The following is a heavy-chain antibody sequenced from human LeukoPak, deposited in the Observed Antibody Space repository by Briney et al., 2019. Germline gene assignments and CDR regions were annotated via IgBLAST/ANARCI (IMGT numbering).Heavy chain of an antibody. V-gene: IGHV3-23*01. CDR2: MSASGGSK. CDR1: GFTYSSSA. Sequence: GGSLRLSCAASGFTYSSSAMSWVRQPPGKGLEWVSAMSASGGSKYYAGSVKGRFTISRDSSKNTLYLQMNSLTAEATAIYDGARRDGAYWGQGTLVSASS. D-gene: IGHD4-17*01. J-gene: IGHJ4*02. CDR3: ARRDGAY.